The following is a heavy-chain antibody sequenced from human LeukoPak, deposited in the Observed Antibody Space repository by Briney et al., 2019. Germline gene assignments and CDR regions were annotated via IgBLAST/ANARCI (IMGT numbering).Heavy chain of an antibody. J-gene: IGHJ4*02. D-gene: IGHD6-6*01. Sequence: ASVKVSCKASGYTFTGYYMHWVRQAPGQGLEWVGRINPNSGGTNYAEKFQGRVTMTRDTSISTAYMELSRLRSDDTAVYHRARWRVGSSSRYYFDYWGQGTLVTVSS. CDR3: ARWRVGSSSRYYFDY. CDR2: INPNSGGT. CDR1: GYTFTGYY. V-gene: IGHV1-2*06.